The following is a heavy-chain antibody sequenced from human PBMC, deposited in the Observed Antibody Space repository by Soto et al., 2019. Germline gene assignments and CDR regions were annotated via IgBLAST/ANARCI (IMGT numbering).Heavy chain of an antibody. CDR3: ARRLGAAGDYFSGLDV. V-gene: IGHV1-2*04. J-gene: IGHJ6*02. CDR1: GYTFTEYY. CDR2: ISPNSGRT. Sequence: QEQLVQSGAEVKKPGASVKVSCKGSGYTFTEYYIHWVRQAPGRGLEWMGWISPNSGRTKSAQKFQGWVTRTEDTSIATVYMELNGLKSDDTAIYVCARRLGAAGDYFSGLDVWGQGTAVIVSS. D-gene: IGHD6-25*01.